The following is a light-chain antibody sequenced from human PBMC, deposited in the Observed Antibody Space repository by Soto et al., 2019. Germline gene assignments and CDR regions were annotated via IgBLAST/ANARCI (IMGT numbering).Light chain of an antibody. CDR2: RSN. CDR1: SSNIGSNY. Sequence: QSVLTQPPSASGTPGQGVTISCSGSSSNIGSNYVYWYQQLPGTAPKLLIYRSNQRPSGVPDRISGSRSGTSASLAISGLRSEDEANYYCAAWDDSLSGWVFGGGTKLTVL. V-gene: IGLV1-47*01. J-gene: IGLJ3*02. CDR3: AAWDDSLSGWV.